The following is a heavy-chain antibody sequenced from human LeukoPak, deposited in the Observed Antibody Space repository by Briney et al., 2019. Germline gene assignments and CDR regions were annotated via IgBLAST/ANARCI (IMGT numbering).Heavy chain of an antibody. CDR3: AGLAARSRAFDI. J-gene: IGHJ3*02. CDR1: GGSFSGYY. V-gene: IGHV4-34*01. Sequence: SETLSLTCAVYGGSFSGYYWSWIRQPPGKGLEWIGEINHSGSTNYNPSLKSRVTISVDTSKNQFSLKLSSLTAADTAVYYCAGLAARSRAFDIWGQGTMVTVSS. CDR2: INHSGST. D-gene: IGHD6-6*01.